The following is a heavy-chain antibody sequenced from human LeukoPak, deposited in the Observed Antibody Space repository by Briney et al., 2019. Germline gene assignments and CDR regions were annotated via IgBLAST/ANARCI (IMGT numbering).Heavy chain of an antibody. V-gene: IGHV3-7*01. J-gene: IGHJ4*02. CDR2: IKQDGSEK. D-gene: IGHD6-6*01. Sequence: PGGSLRLSCAASGFSLSSYWMTWVRQAPGKGLEWVANIKQDGSEKNYVDPVKGRFTISRDNAKNSLYLQMNSLRAEDTAVYYCARAAYSSSRQGANDYWGQGTLVTVSS. CDR1: GFSLSSYW. CDR3: ARAAYSSSRQGANDY.